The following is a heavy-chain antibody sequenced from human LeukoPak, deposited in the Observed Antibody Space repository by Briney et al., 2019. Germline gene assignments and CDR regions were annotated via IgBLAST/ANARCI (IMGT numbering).Heavy chain of an antibody. Sequence: GGSLRLSCAASGFTFRNYWVGWVRQAPGKGLEWVANTKPDGSAEYYADSVRGRFTTSRDNANNFLYLQMNRLRAEDTAVYYWGKDGCLNTNFDYWGQGTLVTVSS. CDR3: GKDGCLNTNFDY. D-gene: IGHD3-16*01. V-gene: IGHV3-7*01. CDR1: GFTFRNYW. J-gene: IGHJ4*02. CDR2: TKPDGSAE.